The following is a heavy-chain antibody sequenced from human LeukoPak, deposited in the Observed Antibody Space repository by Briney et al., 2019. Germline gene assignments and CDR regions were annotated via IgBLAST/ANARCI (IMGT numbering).Heavy chain of an antibody. Sequence: QPGRSLRLSCAASGFTSDDYAMHWVRQAPGKGVEWVSVISWNSGSIGYADSVKGRFTISRDNAKNSLYLQMNSLRAEDTALYYCAKGRDYGDYPGDDAFDIWGQGTMVTVSS. V-gene: IGHV3-9*02. J-gene: IGHJ3*02. CDR3: AKGRDYGDYPGDDAFDI. CDR2: ISWNSGSI. CDR1: GFTSDDYA. D-gene: IGHD4-17*01.